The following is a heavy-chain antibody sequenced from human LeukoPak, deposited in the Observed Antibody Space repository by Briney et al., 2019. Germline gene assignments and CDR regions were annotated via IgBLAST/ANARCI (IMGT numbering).Heavy chain of an antibody. CDR1: GYSFTNYW. Sequence: GASLEISCKGSGYSFTNYWIAWVRQMPGKGLGWMGIIYPGDSDTRCSPSFEGQVTISVDKSITTAYLQWSSLKASDTAMYYCVRRTGNSFVDYWGQGTVVTVSS. V-gene: IGHV5-51*01. CDR3: VRRTGNSFVDY. J-gene: IGHJ4*02. CDR2: IYPGDSDT. D-gene: IGHD4-23*01.